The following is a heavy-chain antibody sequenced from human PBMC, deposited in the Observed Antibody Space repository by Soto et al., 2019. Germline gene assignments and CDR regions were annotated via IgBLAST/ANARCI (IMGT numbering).Heavy chain of an antibody. D-gene: IGHD4-4*01. CDR2: IDPSDSYT. J-gene: IGHJ6*02. V-gene: IGHV5-10-1*01. CDR1: GYSFTSYW. CDR3: ANSSGNYGIYYYYGMDV. Sequence: GESLKISCKGSGYSFTSYWISWVRQMPGKGLEWMGRIDPSDSYTNYSPSFQGHVTISADKSISTAYLQWSSLKASDTAMYYCANSSGNYGIYYYYGMDVWGQGTTVTVSS.